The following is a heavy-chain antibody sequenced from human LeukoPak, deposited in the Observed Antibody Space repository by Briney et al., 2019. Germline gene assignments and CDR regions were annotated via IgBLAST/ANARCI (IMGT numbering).Heavy chain of an antibody. D-gene: IGHD6-6*01. V-gene: IGHV3-66*01. CDR2: ISSAGGT. CDR3: ARDREPVYRRSSGFEY. CDR1: GFSVSSNY. J-gene: IGHJ4*02. Sequence: GGSLRLSCAASGFSVSSNYMSWVRQAPGKGLEWVSTISSAGGTYYVDSVKGRFTVSRDNSKNTLYIQMNSLRAEDTAVYYCARDREPVYRRSSGFEYWGQGTLVTVSS.